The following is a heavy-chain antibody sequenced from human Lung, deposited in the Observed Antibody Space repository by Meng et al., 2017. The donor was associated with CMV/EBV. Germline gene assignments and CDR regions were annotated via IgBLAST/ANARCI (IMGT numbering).Heavy chain of an antibody. CDR3: AKDISFSILGFFDY. V-gene: IGHV3-9*01. J-gene: IGHJ4*02. D-gene: IGHD2/OR15-2a*01. Sequence: GGSXRLXXAASGCIFDDYAMHWVRQAPGKGLGWVSGISWESGSIGYADSVKGTFTVSRDNAKNSLYSQMTSQRAEDTALYYCAKDISFSILGFFDYWGQGTLVXVSS. CDR1: GCIFDDYA. CDR2: ISWESGSI.